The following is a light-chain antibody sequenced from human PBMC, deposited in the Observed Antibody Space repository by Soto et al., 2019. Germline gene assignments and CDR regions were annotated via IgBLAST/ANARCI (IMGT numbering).Light chain of an antibody. CDR1: RSITTF. J-gene: IGKJ4*01. CDR3: LQTYSTPLT. V-gene: IGKV1-39*01. Sequence: DIQMTRFPSSLLRSVGDGVTFPARRGRSITTFLNWYQQKPGKAPKLLIFAASSLHRGVPSRFSGSGSGTDFSLTISSLQPEDFATYYCLQTYSTPLTFGGGTKVEIK. CDR2: AAS.